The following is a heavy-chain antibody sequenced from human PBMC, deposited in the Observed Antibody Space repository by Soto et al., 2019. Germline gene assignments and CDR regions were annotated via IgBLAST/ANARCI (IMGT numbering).Heavy chain of an antibody. Sequence: QVQLVASGGGVVQPGRSLRLSCAASGFTFSSYGMHWVRQAPGKGLEWVAVISYDGSEKYYAVSVKGRFTITRDNSKNTLYLQMNSLRAEATSVYYCAKGAVTTSLYYFDYWGQGTLVPVSS. D-gene: IGHD4-17*01. V-gene: IGHV3-30*18. CDR2: ISYDGSEK. CDR3: AKGAVTTSLYYFDY. J-gene: IGHJ4*02. CDR1: GFTFSSYG.